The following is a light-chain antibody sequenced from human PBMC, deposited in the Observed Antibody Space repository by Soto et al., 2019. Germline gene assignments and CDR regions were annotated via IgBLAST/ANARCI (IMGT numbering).Light chain of an antibody. CDR1: SSDVGSYSL. V-gene: IGLV2-23*01. CDR2: EGS. CDR3: CSYAGSSTFYV. Sequence: QSALAQPASVSGSPGQSITISCTGTSSDVGSYSLVSWYQQHPGKAPKLMIYEGSKRPSGVSNRFSGSKSGNTASLTISGLQAEDEADYYCCSYAGSSTFYVFGTGTKVTDL. J-gene: IGLJ1*01.